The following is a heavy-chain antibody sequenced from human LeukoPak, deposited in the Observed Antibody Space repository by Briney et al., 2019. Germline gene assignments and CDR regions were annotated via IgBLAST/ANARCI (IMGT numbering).Heavy chain of an antibody. D-gene: IGHD2-15*01. J-gene: IGHJ6*02. CDR1: GFTFDDYG. CDR2: INWNGGST. V-gene: IGHV3-20*04. Sequence: GGSLRLSCAASGFTFDDYGMSWDRQAPGKGLEWVSGINWNGGSTGYADSVKGRFTISRDNAKNSLYLQMNSLRAEDTAVYYCAKVAGCSGGSCYPAMDVWGQGTTVTVSS. CDR3: AKVAGCSGGSCYPAMDV.